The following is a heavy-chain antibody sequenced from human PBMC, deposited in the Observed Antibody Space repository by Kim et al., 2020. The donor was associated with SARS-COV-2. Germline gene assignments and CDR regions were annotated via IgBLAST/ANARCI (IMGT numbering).Heavy chain of an antibody. J-gene: IGHJ6*02. Sequence: QKFQGRVTMTRDTSTSTVYMELSSLRSEDTAVYYCARYAATIFGDYGMDVWGQGTTVTVSS. CDR3: ARYAATIFGDYGMDV. V-gene: IGHV1-46*01. D-gene: IGHD3-3*01.